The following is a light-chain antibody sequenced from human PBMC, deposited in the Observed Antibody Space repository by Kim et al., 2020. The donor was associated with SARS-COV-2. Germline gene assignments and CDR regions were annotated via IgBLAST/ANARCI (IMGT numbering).Light chain of an antibody. Sequence: PGQSVTISCTGTSNDVGGYNYVSWYQQHPGKAPNLMIYDVSNRPSGVPDRFSGSKSGNTASLTISGLQPEDEADYYCCSYAGSYTVFCGGTQLTVL. CDR3: CSYAGSYTV. CDR2: DVS. V-gene: IGLV2-11*03. CDR1: SNDVGGYNY. J-gene: IGLJ2*01.